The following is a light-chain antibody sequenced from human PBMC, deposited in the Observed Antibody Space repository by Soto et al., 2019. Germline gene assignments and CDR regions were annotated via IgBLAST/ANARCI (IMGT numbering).Light chain of an antibody. V-gene: IGLV2-14*01. Sequence: QSVLTQPASVSGSPGQSITISCTGTSSDVGGYNYVSWYQQHPGKAPELMIYDVSNRPSGVSNRVSGYKSGNTASLTISGLQAEDEADYYCSSYTSSSTLVVFGGGTKLTVL. J-gene: IGLJ2*01. CDR1: SSDVGGYNY. CDR3: SSYTSSSTLVV. CDR2: DVS.